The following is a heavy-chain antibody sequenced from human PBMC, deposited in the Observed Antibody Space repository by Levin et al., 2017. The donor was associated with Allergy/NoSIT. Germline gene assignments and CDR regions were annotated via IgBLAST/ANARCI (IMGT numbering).Heavy chain of an antibody. D-gene: IGHD5-24*01. CDR2: ISYRSTSGEST. V-gene: IGHV3-48*02. CDR1: GFALSAYG. J-gene: IGHJ4*02. Sequence: GGSLRLSCVASGFALSAYGMTWVRQAPGKGLEWLAYISYRSTSGESTYYADSVKGRFTISRDNDNNSLYLQMNSLRDEDTAVYFCARDPRRRDGYNFDYWGQGTLVTVSS. CDR3: ARDPRRRDGYNFDY.